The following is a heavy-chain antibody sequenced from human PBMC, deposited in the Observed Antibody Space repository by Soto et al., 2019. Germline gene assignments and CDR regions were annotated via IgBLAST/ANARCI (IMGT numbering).Heavy chain of an antibody. J-gene: IGHJ6*02. CDR1: GFTFSSYA. CDR2: ISYDGSNK. D-gene: IGHD6-25*01. Sequence: PGGSLRLSCAASGFTFSSYAMHWVRQAPGKGLEWVAVISYDGSNKYYADSVKGRFTISRDNSKNTLYLQMNSLRAEDTAVYYCARDRVAAAAQNTDYYYYGMDVWGQGTTVTVSS. V-gene: IGHV3-30-3*01. CDR3: ARDRVAAAAQNTDYYYYGMDV.